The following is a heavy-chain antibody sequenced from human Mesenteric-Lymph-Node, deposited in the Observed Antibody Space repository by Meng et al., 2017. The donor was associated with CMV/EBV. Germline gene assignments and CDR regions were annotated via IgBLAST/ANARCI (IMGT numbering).Heavy chain of an antibody. V-gene: IGHV3-33*06. J-gene: IGHJ6*02. CDR3: AKDEGKSAYGMDV. CDR2: IWYDGSNK. CDR1: GFTFSSYW. Sequence: GESLKISCAASGFTFSSYWMSWVRQAPGKGLEWVAVIWYDGSNKYYADSVKGRFTISRDNSKNTLYLQMNSLRAEDTAVYYCAKDEGKSAYGMDVWGQGTTVTVSS.